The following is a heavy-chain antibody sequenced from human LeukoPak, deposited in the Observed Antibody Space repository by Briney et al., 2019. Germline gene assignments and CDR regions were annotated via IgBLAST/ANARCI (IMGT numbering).Heavy chain of an antibody. D-gene: IGHD4-17*01. J-gene: IGHJ4*02. CDR2: IRYDGSNK. Sequence: GGSLRLSCAASGFTFSSYGMHWVRQAPGKGLDWVAFIRYDGSNKYYADSVKGRFTISRDNSKNTLYLQMNSLRAEDTAVYYCAKAASYGVQPYYFDYWGQGTLVTVSS. CDR1: GFTFSSYG. V-gene: IGHV3-30*02. CDR3: AKAASYGVQPYYFDY.